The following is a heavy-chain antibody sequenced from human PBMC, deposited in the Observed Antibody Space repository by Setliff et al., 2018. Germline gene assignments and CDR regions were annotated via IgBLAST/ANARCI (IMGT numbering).Heavy chain of an antibody. Sequence: ASVKVSCKASGYTLSNSILSWVRQAPGQGLEWVGWISPYSGNTYYAPKFQGRITMTTDTSTTTAYMELKSLRSDDTAIYYCARVGVPSGYWYYLDYWGQGTQVTVSS. CDR3: ARVGVPSGYWYYLDY. V-gene: IGHV1-18*01. CDR1: GYTLSNSI. J-gene: IGHJ4*02. D-gene: IGHD3-22*01. CDR2: ISPYSGNT.